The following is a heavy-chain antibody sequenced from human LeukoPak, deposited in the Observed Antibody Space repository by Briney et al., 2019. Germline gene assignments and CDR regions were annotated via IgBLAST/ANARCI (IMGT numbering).Heavy chain of an antibody. CDR3: TTGRITMVRGVHCVL. D-gene: IGHD3-10*01. Sequence: GGSLRLSCTASGFTFSSCALDWGRQAPGKGLEWVAVISYDGSNKYYADSVKGRFTISRDNSKNPLYLQMDSLRAEGTAVYYCTTGRITMVRGVHCVLGGERTLVTVSS. V-gene: IGHV3-30*04. CDR2: ISYDGSNK. CDR1: GFTFSSCA. J-gene: IGHJ4*02.